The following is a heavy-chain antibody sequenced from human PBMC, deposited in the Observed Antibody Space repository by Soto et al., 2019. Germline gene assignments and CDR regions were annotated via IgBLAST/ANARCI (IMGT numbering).Heavy chain of an antibody. Sequence: SETLSLTCAVSGGSISSGGYSWSWTRQPPGKGLEWIGYIYHSGSTYYNPSLKSRVTISVDRSKNQFSLKLSSVTAADTAVYYCARGGPDSSGYYYAGDAFDIWGQGTMVTVSS. V-gene: IGHV4-30-2*01. J-gene: IGHJ3*02. CDR1: GGSISSGGYS. CDR3: ARGGPDSSGYYYAGDAFDI. D-gene: IGHD3-22*01. CDR2: IYHSGST.